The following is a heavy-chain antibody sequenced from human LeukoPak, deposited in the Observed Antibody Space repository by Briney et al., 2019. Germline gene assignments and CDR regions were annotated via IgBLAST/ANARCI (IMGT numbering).Heavy chain of an antibody. CDR1: GFTVSSNY. Sequence: GGSLRLSCAASGFTVSSNYMSWVRQAPGKGLEWVSVIYSGGSTYYADSVKGRFTISRDNSKNTLYLQMNSLRAEDTAVYYCARGNGDYPARSYGMDVWGQGTTVTVSS. V-gene: IGHV3-53*01. D-gene: IGHD4-17*01. CDR3: ARGNGDYPARSYGMDV. CDR2: IYSGGST. J-gene: IGHJ6*02.